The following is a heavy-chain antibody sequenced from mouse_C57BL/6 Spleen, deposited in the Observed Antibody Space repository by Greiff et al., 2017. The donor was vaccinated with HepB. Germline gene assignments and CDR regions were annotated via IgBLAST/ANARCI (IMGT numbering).Heavy chain of an antibody. CDR1: GFSLTSYG. CDR2: IWRGGST. V-gene: IGHV2-5*01. CDR3: AKGSTVVEGAMDY. Sequence: QVQLQQSGPGLVQPSQSLSITCTVSGFSLTSYGVHWVRQSPGKGLEWLGVIWRGGSTDYNAAFMSRLSITKDNSKSQVFFKMNSLQADDTAIYYCAKGSTVVEGAMDYWGQGTSVTVSS. J-gene: IGHJ4*01. D-gene: IGHD1-1*01.